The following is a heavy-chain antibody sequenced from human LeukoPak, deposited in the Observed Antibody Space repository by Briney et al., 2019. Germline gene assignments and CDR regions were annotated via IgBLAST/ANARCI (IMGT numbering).Heavy chain of an antibody. CDR1: GSTFSSHT. CDR2: ISNTGSVI. Sequence: GRSLRLSCAASGSTFSSHTMNWVRQAPGKGLEWVSYISNTGSVICYADSVKGRFTTSRDNAKNSLYLQMNSLRAEDTAVYYCARNFPAADYWGQGTLVTVSS. D-gene: IGHD2-2*01. J-gene: IGHJ4*02. V-gene: IGHV3-48*04. CDR3: ARNFPAADY.